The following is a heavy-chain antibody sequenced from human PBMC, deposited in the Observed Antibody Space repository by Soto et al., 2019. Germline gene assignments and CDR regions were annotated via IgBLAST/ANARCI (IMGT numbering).Heavy chain of an antibody. CDR3: AREAVAKYFQH. D-gene: IGHD4-17*01. CDR1: GFTFSSYG. J-gene: IGHJ1*01. CDR2: IWYDGSNK. Sequence: GGSLRLSCAASGFTFSSYGMHWVRQAPGKGLEWVAVIWYDGSNKYYADSVKGRFTISRDNSKNTLYLQMNSLRAEDTAVYYCAREAVAKYFQHWGQGTLVTVSS. V-gene: IGHV3-33*01.